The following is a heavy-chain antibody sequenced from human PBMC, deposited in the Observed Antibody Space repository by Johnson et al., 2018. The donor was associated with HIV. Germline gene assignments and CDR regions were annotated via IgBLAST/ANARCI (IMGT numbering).Heavy chain of an antibody. CDR3: ATDIVVVLAVTGTGAAFDI. Sequence: VQLVESGGGLVQPGGSLRLSCAASGFTFSSYDMHWVRQATGKGLEWVSAIGTAGDTYYPGSVKGRFTISRENAKNSLYLQMNSLRAGDTAVYYCATDIVVVLAVTGTGAAFDIWGQGTMVTVSS. CDR2: IGTAGDT. D-gene: IGHD2-15*01. J-gene: IGHJ3*02. CDR1: GFTFSSYD. V-gene: IGHV3-13*01.